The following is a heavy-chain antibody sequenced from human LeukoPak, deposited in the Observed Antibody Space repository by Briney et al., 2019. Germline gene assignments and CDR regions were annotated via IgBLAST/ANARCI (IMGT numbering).Heavy chain of an antibody. CDR1: GSTFSSYA. V-gene: IGHV3-23*01. J-gene: IGHJ4*02. Sequence: GGSLRLSCAASGSTFSSYAMSWVRQPPGKGLEWVSAISGSGGSTYYADSVKGRFTISRDNSKNTLYLQMNSLRAEDTAVYYCAKLKYSSGYFDYWGQGTLVTVSS. CDR3: AKLKYSSGYFDY. D-gene: IGHD3-22*01. CDR2: ISGSGGST.